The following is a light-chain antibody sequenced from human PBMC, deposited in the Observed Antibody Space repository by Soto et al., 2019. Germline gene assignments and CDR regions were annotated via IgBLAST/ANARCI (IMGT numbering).Light chain of an antibody. V-gene: IGLV2-8*01. J-gene: IGLJ2*01. CDR3: SSYAGSSSVV. Sequence: QSALTQTPSASGSPGQSVTISCTGTSSDVGGYNYVSWYQQHPGKAPKLMIYEVSKRPSGVPDRFSGSKSGNTASLTVSGRQAEDEADYYCSSYAGSSSVVFGGGTKVTVL. CDR1: SSDVGGYNY. CDR2: EVS.